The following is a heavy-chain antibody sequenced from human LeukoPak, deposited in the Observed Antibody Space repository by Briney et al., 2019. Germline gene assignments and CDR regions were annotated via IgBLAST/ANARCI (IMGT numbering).Heavy chain of an antibody. CDR2: ISSSSSYI. CDR1: GFTFSSYS. CDR3: AGSVTVVVITYYGMDV. J-gene: IGHJ6*02. Sequence: PGGSLRLSCAASGFTFSSYSMNWVRQAPGKVLEWVSSISSSSSYIYYADSVKGRFTISRDKAKNSLYLQMHSLRAEDTAVYYCAGSVTVVVITYYGMDVWGQGTTVTVYS. D-gene: IGHD3-22*01. V-gene: IGHV3-21*01.